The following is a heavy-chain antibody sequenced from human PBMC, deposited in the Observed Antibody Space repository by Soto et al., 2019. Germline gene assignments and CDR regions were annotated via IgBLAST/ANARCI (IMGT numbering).Heavy chain of an antibody. D-gene: IGHD1-7*01. J-gene: IGHJ6*02. Sequence: EVQLVESGGGLVQPGGSLRLSCEASGFTFSTYEMNWVRQAPGKGLEWVSYISSRGDIMFYADSVKGRLIISRDNAKDALYLQMNSLRAEDTAVYYCARDEDRNYGIWNYYHGMDVWGQGTTVTVSS. CDR2: ISSRGDIM. CDR1: GFTFSTYE. V-gene: IGHV3-48*03. CDR3: ARDEDRNYGIWNYYHGMDV.